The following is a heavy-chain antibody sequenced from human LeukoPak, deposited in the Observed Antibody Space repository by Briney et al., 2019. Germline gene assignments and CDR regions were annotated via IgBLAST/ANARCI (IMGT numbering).Heavy chain of an antibody. CDR2: INHGGST. D-gene: IGHD3-22*01. CDR1: GGSFSGYY. CDR3: ASSMIVKSAFDI. Sequence: SETLSLTCAVYGGSFSGYYWSWIRQPPGNGLGWVGEINHGGSTNYNPSRKSRVTISVDKSKHKVSVTMSSVTAADTDVYYCASSMIVKSAFDIWGQGTMVTVSS. J-gene: IGHJ3*02. V-gene: IGHV4-34*01.